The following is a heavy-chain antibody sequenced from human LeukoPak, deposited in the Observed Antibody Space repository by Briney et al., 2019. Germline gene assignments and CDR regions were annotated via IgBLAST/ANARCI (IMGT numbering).Heavy chain of an antibody. CDR2: ISAYNGNT. CDR1: GYTFTSYG. D-gene: IGHD3-10*01. CDR3: ARGFWFGDSKWFDP. Sequence: VASVKVSCKASGYTFTSYGISWVRQAPGQGLEWMGWISAYNGNTNYAQKLQGRVIMTTDTSTSTAYMELRSLRSDDTAVYYCARGFWFGDSKWFDPWGQGTLVTVSS. J-gene: IGHJ5*02. V-gene: IGHV1-18*01.